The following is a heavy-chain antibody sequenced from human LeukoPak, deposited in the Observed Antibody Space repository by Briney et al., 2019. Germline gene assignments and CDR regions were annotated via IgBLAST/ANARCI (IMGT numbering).Heavy chain of an antibody. CDR2: INHSGST. J-gene: IGHJ4*02. V-gene: IGHV4-34*01. D-gene: IGHD3-10*01. CDR1: GGSFSGYY. CDR3: ARVVLLWFGDCYFDY. Sequence: SETLSLTCAVYGGSFSGYYWSWIRQPPGKGLEWIGEINHSGSTNYNPSLKSRVTTSVDTSKNQFSLKLSSVTAADTAVYYCARVVLLWFGDCYFDYWGQGTLVTVSS.